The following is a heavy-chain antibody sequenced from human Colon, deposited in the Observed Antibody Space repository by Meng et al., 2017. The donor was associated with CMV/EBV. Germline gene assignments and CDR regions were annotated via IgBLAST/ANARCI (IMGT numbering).Heavy chain of an antibody. CDR3: TGRKVRSTGGQME. Sequence: FAVADVSNSNPKWCTWVRQSPGTGLEVLGPIPPIGNTDYNPSLNTRVTISYDKSKNQFSVMVSFVTAADTAVYYCTGRKVRSTGGQMEWGQGTLDRLL. CDR1: DVSNSNPKW. V-gene: IGHV4-4*02. CDR2: IPPIGNT. J-gene: IGHJ4*02. D-gene: IGHD2-2*01.